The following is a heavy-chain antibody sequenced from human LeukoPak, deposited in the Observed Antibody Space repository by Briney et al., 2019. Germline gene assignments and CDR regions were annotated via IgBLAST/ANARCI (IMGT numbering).Heavy chain of an antibody. Sequence: PGGSLRLSCAASGFTFSSYGLHWVRQAPGKGLEWVAFIRYDGSNKYYADSVKGRFTISRDKSRNTLYLQMNSLRAEDTAVYYCAKDRRGYYDSSGYFIDYWGQGTLVTVSS. CDR1: GFTFSSYG. J-gene: IGHJ4*02. CDR3: AKDRRGYYDSSGYFIDY. D-gene: IGHD3-22*01. CDR2: IRYDGSNK. V-gene: IGHV3-30*02.